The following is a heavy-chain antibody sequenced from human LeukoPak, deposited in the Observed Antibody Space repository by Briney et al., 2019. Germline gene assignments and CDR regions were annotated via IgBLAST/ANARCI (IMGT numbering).Heavy chain of an antibody. CDR3: AKDRDGSGTSIFDY. D-gene: IGHD3-10*01. Sequence: GGSLRLSCAASGFTFSSYGMSWVRQAPGKGLEWVSAISGRGGSTYYADSVQGRFTISRDNSKNTLYLQMNSLRAEDTAVYYCAKDRDGSGTSIFDYWGQGTLVTVSS. V-gene: IGHV3-23*01. CDR2: ISGRGGST. CDR1: GFTFSSYG. J-gene: IGHJ4*02.